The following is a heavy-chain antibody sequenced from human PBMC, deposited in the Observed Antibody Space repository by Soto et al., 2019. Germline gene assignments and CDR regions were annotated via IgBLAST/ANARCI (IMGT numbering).Heavy chain of an antibody. J-gene: IGHJ4*02. Sequence: QVQLVESGGGVVQPGRSLRLSCAASGFTFSSYGMHWVRQAPGKGLEWVAVISYDGSNKYYADSVKGRFTISRDNSKNTLYLQMNSLRAEDTAVYYCAEGSVAAFDYWGQGTLVTVSS. CDR1: GFTFSSYG. V-gene: IGHV3-30*18. CDR3: AEGSVAAFDY. D-gene: IGHD6-19*01. CDR2: ISYDGSNK.